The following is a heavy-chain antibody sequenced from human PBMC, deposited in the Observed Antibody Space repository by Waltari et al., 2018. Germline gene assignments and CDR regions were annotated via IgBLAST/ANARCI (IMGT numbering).Heavy chain of an antibody. V-gene: IGHV3-30*02. CDR2: IRYDGSNK. J-gene: IGHJ4*02. CDR1: GFTFSRYG. CDR3: AKVGGGATDFDY. D-gene: IGHD1-26*01. Sequence: QVQLVESGGGVVQPGGSLSLSCAASGFTFSRYGMPWVRQAPGKGLEWVAFIRYDGSNKYYADSVKGRFTISRDNSKNTLYLQMNSLRAEDTAVYYCAKVGGGATDFDYWGQGTLVTVSS.